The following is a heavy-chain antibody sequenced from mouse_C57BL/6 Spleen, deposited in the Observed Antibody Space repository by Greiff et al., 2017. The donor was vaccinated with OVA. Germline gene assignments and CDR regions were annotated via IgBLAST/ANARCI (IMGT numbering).Heavy chain of an antibody. D-gene: IGHD4-1*01. J-gene: IGHJ2*01. CDR3: ARSPELDYFDY. V-gene: IGHV3-1*01. CDR2: ISYSGST. Sequence: EVQGVESGPGMVKPSQSLSLTCTVTGYSITSGYDWHWIRHFPGNKLEWMGYISYSGSTNYNPSLKSRISITHDTSKNHFFLKLNSVTTEDTATYYCARSPELDYFDYWGQGTTLTVSS. CDR1: GYSITSGYD.